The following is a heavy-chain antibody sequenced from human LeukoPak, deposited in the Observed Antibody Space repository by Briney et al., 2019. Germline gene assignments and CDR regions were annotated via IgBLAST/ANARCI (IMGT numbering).Heavy chain of an antibody. CDR1: GFTFSSYG. D-gene: IGHD4-17*01. J-gene: IGHJ4*02. Sequence: GRSLRLSCAASGFTFSSYGMHWVRQAPGKGLEWVAVISYDGSNKYYADSVKGRFTISRDNSKNTLYLQMNSLRAEDTAVYYCAKEGNLYGDYADYWGQGTLVTVSS. CDR3: AKEGNLYGDYADY. CDR2: ISYDGSNK. V-gene: IGHV3-30*18.